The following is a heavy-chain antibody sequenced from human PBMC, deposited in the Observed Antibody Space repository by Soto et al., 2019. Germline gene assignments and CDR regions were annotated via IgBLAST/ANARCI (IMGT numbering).Heavy chain of an antibody. D-gene: IGHD6-13*01. CDR3: ARGTAAAGWEFDY. CDR2: INPDSGGT. CDR1: GYPFTGYY. J-gene: IGHJ4*02. Sequence: QVRLVQSGAEVKKPGASVKASCKASGYPFTGYYMHWVRQAPGQGLEWRGWINPDSGGTNYAQKFQGWVTMTRDTSISTAYMELSRLRSDDTAVYYCARGTAAAGWEFDYWGQGTLVTVSS. V-gene: IGHV1-2*04.